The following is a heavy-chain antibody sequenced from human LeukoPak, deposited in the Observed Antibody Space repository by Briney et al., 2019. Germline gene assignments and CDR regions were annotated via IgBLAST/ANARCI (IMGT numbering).Heavy chain of an antibody. V-gene: IGHV4-39*07. CDR2: IYSSGST. J-gene: IGHJ4*02. D-gene: IGHD6-13*01. Sequence: SGTLSLTCTVSGGSISSSSYYWGWIRQPPGKGLEWIGNIYSSGSTYYNPSLKSRVTISVDTSKNQFSLKLSSVTAADTAVYYCARGPPGYSSSWYVQGFDYWGQGTLVTVSS. CDR1: GGSISSSSYY. CDR3: ARGPPGYSSSWYVQGFDY.